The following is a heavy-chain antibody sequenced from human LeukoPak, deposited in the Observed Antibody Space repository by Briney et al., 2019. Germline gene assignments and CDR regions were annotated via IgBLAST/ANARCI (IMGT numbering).Heavy chain of an antibody. CDR2: ISYDGSNK. D-gene: IGHD2-15*01. J-gene: IGHJ4*02. V-gene: IGHV3-30*18. CDR3: AKDHEDIVVVVAAYIDY. Sequence: GGSLRLSCAASGFTFSSYGMPWVRQAPGKGLEWVAVISYDGSNKYYADSVKGRFTMSRDNSKNTLYLQMNSLRAEDTAVYYCAKDHEDIVVVVAAYIDYWGQGTLVTVSS. CDR1: GFTFSSYG.